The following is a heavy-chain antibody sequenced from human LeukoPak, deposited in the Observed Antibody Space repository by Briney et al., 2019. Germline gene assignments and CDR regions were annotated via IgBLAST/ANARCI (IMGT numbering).Heavy chain of an antibody. D-gene: IGHD5-18*01. V-gene: IGHV3-64D*06. CDR3: VPTRGYSYGSDFDY. CDR1: GFTFSSYA. J-gene: IGHJ4*02. Sequence: GGSLRLSCSASGFTFSSYAMHWVRQAPGKGLEYVSAISSNGGSTYYADSVKGRFTISRDNSKNTLYLQMSSLRAEDTAVYYCVPTRGYSYGSDFDYWGQGTLVTVSS. CDR2: ISSNGGST.